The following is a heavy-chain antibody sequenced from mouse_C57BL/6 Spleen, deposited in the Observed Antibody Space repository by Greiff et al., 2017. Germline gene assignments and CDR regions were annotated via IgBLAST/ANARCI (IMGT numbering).Heavy chain of an antibody. D-gene: IGHD1-1*01. Sequence: QVQLQQSGAELARPGASVKMSCKASGYTFTSYTMHWVKQRPGQGLEWIGYINPSSGYTKYNQKFKDKATLTADKSSSTAYMQLSSLTSEDSAVYYCARPTTVVAPYYWGQGTTLTVSS. CDR2: INPSSGYT. V-gene: IGHV1-4*01. CDR3: ARPTTVVAPYY. J-gene: IGHJ2*01. CDR1: GYTFTSYT.